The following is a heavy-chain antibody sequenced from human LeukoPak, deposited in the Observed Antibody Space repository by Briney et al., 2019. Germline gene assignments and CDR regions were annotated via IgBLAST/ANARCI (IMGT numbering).Heavy chain of an antibody. CDR1: GGSISSYH. CDR2: IYYSGST. D-gene: IGHD6-25*01. CDR3: AGRRYGSGFDY. Sequence: SETLSLTCTVSGGSISSYHWSWIRQPPGKGLEWIGYIYYSGSTNYNPSLKSRVTISVDTSKNQFSLKLSSVTAADPAVYYCAGRRYGSGFDYGAQGTLVTVPS. V-gene: IGHV4-59*01. J-gene: IGHJ4*02.